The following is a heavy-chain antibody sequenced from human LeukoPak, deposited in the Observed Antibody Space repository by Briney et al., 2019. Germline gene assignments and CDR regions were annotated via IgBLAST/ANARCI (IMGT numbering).Heavy chain of an antibody. D-gene: IGHD2-15*01. CDR1: GGSISSSSYY. CDR3: ARQLVVGSPAQDY. CDR2: IYYSGST. J-gene: IGHJ4*02. Sequence: SETLCLTCTVSGGSISSSSYYWGWIRQPPGKGLEWIGSIYYSGSTYYNPSPKSRVTISVDTSKNQFSLKLSSVTAADTAVYYCARQLVVGSPAQDYWGQGTLVTVSS. V-gene: IGHV4-39*01.